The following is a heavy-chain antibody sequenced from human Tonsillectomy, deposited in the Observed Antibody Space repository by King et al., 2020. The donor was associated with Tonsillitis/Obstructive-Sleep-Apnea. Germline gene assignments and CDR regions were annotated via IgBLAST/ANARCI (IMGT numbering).Heavy chain of an antibody. CDR1: GYTFTGYY. Sequence: VQLVQSGAEVKKPGASVKVSCKASGYTFTGYYMHWVRQAPGQGLEWMGWINPNSGGTNYAQKFQGWVTMTRDTSISTAYMELSRLRSDDTAVYYCARAKSGDGFPYYYYLDVWGKGTTVTVSS. V-gene: IGHV1-2*04. CDR2: INPNSGGT. CDR3: ARAKSGDGFPYYYYLDV. D-gene: IGHD7-27*01. J-gene: IGHJ6*03.